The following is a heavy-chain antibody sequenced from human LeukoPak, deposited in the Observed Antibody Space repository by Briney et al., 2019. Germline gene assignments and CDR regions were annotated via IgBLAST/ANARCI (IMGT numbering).Heavy chain of an antibody. Sequence: GGSLRLSCAASGFTFSSYGMHWVRQAPGKGLEWVAFIRYDGSNKYYADSVKGRFAISRDNSKNTLYLQMNSLRAEDTAVYYCAKDAGGCPPTSGYYYEYFDYWGQGTLVTVSS. J-gene: IGHJ4*02. CDR2: IRYDGSNK. CDR3: AKDAGGCPPTSGYYYEYFDY. D-gene: IGHD3-22*01. V-gene: IGHV3-30*02. CDR1: GFTFSSYG.